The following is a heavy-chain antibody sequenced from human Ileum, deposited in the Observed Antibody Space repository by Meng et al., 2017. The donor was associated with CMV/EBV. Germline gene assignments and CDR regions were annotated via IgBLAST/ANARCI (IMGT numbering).Heavy chain of an antibody. CDR2: ISTYNGNT. CDR3: ARVWNYDILTGYYTHYFDY. V-gene: IGHV1-18*01. CDR1: GCTFSSYG. J-gene: IGHJ4*02. D-gene: IGHD3-9*01. Sequence: VQLVQSGAEVKKPGASVNVSCKAYGCTFSSYGLSWVRQAPGQGLEWMGWISTYNGNTNYAQKLQGRVTMTTDTSTSTVYMEVRSLRSDDTAVYYCARVWNYDILTGYYTHYFDYWGQGTLVTVSS.